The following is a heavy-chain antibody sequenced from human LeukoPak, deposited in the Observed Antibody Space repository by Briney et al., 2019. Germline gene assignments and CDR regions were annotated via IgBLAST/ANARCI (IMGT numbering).Heavy chain of an antibody. J-gene: IGHJ3*02. V-gene: IGHV3-66*01. CDR2: FYNSDRT. D-gene: IGHD1-26*01. CDR3: ATIYTGTPWEGAFDI. Sequence: GGSLRLSCAASGFTVSSNYMSWVRQAPGKGLEWVSVFYNSDRTYHADSVKGRFTISRDNAKNSLYLQMNSLRAEDTAVYYCATIYTGTPWEGAFDIWGQGTMVTVSS. CDR1: GFTVSSNY.